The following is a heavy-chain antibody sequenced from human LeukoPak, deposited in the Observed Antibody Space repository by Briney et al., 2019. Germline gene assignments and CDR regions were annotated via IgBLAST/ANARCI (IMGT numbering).Heavy chain of an antibody. CDR3: ARSGYCSSTSCTDDYYYGMDV. CDR2: ISXXXXTI. Sequence: ISXXXXTIYYADSVKGRFTISGDNAKNSLYLQMNSLRAEDTAVYYCARSGYCSSTSCTDDYYYGMDVWGQGTTVTVSS. D-gene: IGHD2-2*01. V-gene: IGHV3-48*01. J-gene: IGHJ6*02.